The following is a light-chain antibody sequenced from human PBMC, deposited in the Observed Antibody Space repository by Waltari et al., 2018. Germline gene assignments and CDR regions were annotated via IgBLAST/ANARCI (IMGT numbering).Light chain of an antibody. V-gene: IGKV4-1*01. CDR3: QQYYLTPQVT. Sequence: DIVMTQSPDSLAVSLGASATINCQPSQRVLYSSNNKNYLAWYQQKPGQPPKLLIYWASTRESGVPDRFSGSGSGTDFTLTISSLQAEDVAVYYCQQYYLTPQVTFGQGTRLEIK. J-gene: IGKJ5*01. CDR2: WAS. CDR1: QRVLYSSNNKNY.